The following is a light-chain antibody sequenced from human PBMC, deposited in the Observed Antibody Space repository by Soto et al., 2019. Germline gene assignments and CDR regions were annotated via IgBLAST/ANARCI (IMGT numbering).Light chain of an antibody. J-gene: IGLJ3*02. Sequence: QSVLTQPASVSGSPGQSITISCTGASSDVGSYSLVSWYQQHPGKAPKLMIYEVNKRPSGVSNRFSGSKSGNTASLTISGLQAEDEADYYCCSYAGGSTFEWVFGGGTKLTVL. CDR1: SSDVGSYSL. CDR3: CSYAGGSTFEWV. V-gene: IGLV2-23*02. CDR2: EVN.